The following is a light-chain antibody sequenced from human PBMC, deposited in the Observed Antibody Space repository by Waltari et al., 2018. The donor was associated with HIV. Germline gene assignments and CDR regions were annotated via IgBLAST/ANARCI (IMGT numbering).Light chain of an antibody. CDR3: ATWDDSLNGVL. Sequence: SVLTQPPSASGTPGQKVTISCSGSSSNIGSNSVFWYQQLPGAAPTLLIYRDTHRPSGVPDRFSGPKSGTLASLAISGHRSEDEAVYSCATWDDSLNGVLFGGGTNLNVL. CDR1: SSNIGSNS. CDR2: RDT. V-gene: IGLV1-47*01. J-gene: IGLJ2*01.